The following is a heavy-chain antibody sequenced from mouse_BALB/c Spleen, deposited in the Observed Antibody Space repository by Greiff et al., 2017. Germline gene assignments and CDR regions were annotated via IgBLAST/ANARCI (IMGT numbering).Heavy chain of an antibody. D-gene: IGHD2-1*01. CDR2: IDPANGNT. Sequence: VQLQQSGAELVKPGASVKLSCTASGFNIKDTYMHWVKQRPEQGLEWIGRIDPANGNTKYDPKFQGKATITADTSSNTAYLQLSSLTSEDTAVYYCSSLGNYEKGFAYGGQGTLVTVSA. CDR3: SSLGNYEKGFAY. CDR1: GFNIKDTY. V-gene: IGHV14-3*02. J-gene: IGHJ3*01.